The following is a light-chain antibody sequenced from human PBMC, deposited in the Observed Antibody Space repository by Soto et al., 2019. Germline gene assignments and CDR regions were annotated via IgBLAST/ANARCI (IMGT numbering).Light chain of an antibody. V-gene: IGKV3-20*01. Sequence: ETMMTQSPDTLSVSLGERATLSCRASQSVSSSYLAWYQQKPGQAPRLLIYGTSSRATGIPDRFSGSGSGTDFTLTISRLEPEDFAVYYCQQYGTSLFSFGPGTKVDIK. J-gene: IGKJ3*01. CDR3: QQYGTSLFS. CDR1: QSVSSSY. CDR2: GTS.